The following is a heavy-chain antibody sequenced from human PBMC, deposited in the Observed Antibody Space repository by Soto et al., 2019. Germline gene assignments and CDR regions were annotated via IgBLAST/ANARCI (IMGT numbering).Heavy chain of an antibody. V-gene: IGHV4-59*08. CDR2: IYYSGGT. CDR3: ARAKAPLYSSSWYWFDP. D-gene: IGHD6-13*01. Sequence: SETLSLTCTVSGDSISSYYWSWIRQPPGKGLEWIGFIYYSGGTYYNPSLESRVTISVDTSKNQFSLKLSSVTAADTAVYYCARAKAPLYSSSWYWFDPWGQGTLVTVSS. J-gene: IGHJ5*02. CDR1: GDSISSYY.